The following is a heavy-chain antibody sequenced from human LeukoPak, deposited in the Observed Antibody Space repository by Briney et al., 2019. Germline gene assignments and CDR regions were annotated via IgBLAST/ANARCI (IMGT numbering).Heavy chain of an antibody. CDR1: GYTFTGYY. Sequence: ASVKVSCKASGYTFTGYYMHWVRPAPGQGLEWMGWINPNSGGTNYAQKFQGRVTMTRDTSISTAYMELSRLRSDDTAVYYCARAGSNYRSADYWGQGTLVTVSS. J-gene: IGHJ4*02. V-gene: IGHV1-2*02. CDR3: ARAGSNYRSADY. CDR2: INPNSGGT. D-gene: IGHD4-11*01.